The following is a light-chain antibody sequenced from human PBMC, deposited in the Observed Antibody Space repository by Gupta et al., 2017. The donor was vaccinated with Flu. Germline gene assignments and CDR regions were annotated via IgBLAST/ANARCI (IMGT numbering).Light chain of an antibody. CDR3: AALDDSMNGPV. Sequence: QSVLTQPPSASGTPGQRVTISCSGSSSNIGRNTVNWYQQLPGTAPKLLIYGNNQRPSGVPDRFSGSKSGTSASLAISGLQAEDEADYYCAALDDSMNGPVFGAGTKVTVL. CDR1: SSNIGRNT. CDR2: GNN. V-gene: IGLV1-44*01. J-gene: IGLJ1*01.